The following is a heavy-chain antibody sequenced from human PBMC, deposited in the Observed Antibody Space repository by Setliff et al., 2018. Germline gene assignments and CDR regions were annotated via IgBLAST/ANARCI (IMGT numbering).Heavy chain of an antibody. CDR1: GASVSSRY. V-gene: IGHV4-59*08. D-gene: IGHD3-10*01. CDR2: ISYSGIT. CDR3: ARAGYYGSGTYTL. J-gene: IGHJ4*02. Sequence: SETLSLTCNVSGASVSSRYWDWIRQPPGKGLEWIGFISYSGITTYNVSLKSRVSISVDTSKNQFSLKLSSVTAADTAVYYCARAGYYGSGTYTLWGQGTLVTVSS.